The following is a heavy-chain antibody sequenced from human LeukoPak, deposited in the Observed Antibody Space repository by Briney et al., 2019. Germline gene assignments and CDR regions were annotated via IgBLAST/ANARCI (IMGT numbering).Heavy chain of an antibody. D-gene: IGHD5-18*01. J-gene: IGHJ6*02. Sequence: GGSLRLSCAVSGFTFSNYGMSWVRQAPGKGLEWVAVIWYDGSNKYYADSVKGRFTISRDNSKNTLYLQMNSLRAEDTAVYYCARGNVDTAMYYYYGMDVWGQGTTVTVSS. CDR2: IWYDGSNK. CDR3: ARGNVDTAMYYYYGMDV. V-gene: IGHV3-33*08. CDR1: GFTFSNYG.